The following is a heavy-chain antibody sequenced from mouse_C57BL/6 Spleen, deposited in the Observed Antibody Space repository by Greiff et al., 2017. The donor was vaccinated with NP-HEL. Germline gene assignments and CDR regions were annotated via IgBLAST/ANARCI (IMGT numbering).Heavy chain of an antibody. D-gene: IGHD2-2*01. CDR2: IYPSDSET. Sequence: QVQLQQPGAELVRPGSSVKLSCKASGYTFTSYWMDWVKQRPGQGLEWIGNIYPSDSETHYNQQFKDKATLTVDKSSSTAYMQLSSLTSEDSAVYYCAREGSMVERDAMDYWGQGTSVTVSS. CDR3: AREGSMVERDAMDY. CDR1: GYTFTSYW. V-gene: IGHV1-61*01. J-gene: IGHJ4*01.